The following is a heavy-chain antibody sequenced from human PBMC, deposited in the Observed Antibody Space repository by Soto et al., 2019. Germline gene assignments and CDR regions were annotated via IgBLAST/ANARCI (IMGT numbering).Heavy chain of an antibody. V-gene: IGHV3-30-3*01. D-gene: IGHD3-9*01. CDR2: ISYDESHK. Sequence: GGSLRLSCAASGFTFSNYARHWVRQAPGKGLEWVAVISYDESHKYYADSVKGRFTISRDNSKNTLYVQMNSLRAEETAVYYCASFSHHVRYFVWGQGTLVTVSS. CDR3: ASFSHHVRYFV. CDR1: GFTFSNYA. J-gene: IGHJ4*02.